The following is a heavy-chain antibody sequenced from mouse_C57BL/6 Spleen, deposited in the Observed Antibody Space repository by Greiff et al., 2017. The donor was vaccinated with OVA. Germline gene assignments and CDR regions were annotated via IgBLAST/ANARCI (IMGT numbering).Heavy chain of an antibody. J-gene: IGHJ2*01. CDR2: IYPSDSET. Sequence: QVQLQQPGAELVRPGSSVKLSCKASGYTFTSYWMDWVKQRPGQGLEWIGNIYPSDSETHYNQKFKDKATLTVDKSSSTAYMQLSSLTSEDSAVYYCAREGVFITTVVGYFDYGGQGTTLTVSS. CDR1: GYTFTSYW. CDR3: AREGVFITTVVGYFDY. V-gene: IGHV1-61*01. D-gene: IGHD1-1*01.